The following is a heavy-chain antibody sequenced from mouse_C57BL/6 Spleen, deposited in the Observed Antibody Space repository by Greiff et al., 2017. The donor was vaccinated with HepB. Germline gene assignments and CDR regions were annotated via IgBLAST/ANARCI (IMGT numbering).Heavy chain of an antibody. J-gene: IGHJ4*01. CDR2: IRLKSDNYAT. CDR3: TGWRIYYGFMDY. Sequence: EVQLVESGGGLVQPGGSMKLSCVASGFTFSNYWMNWVRQSPEKGLEWVAQIRLKSDNYATHYAESVKGRFTISRDDSKRSVYLQMNNLRAEDTGIYYCTGWRIYYGFMDYWGQGTSVTVSS. D-gene: IGHD2-1*01. V-gene: IGHV6-3*01. CDR1: GFTFSNYW.